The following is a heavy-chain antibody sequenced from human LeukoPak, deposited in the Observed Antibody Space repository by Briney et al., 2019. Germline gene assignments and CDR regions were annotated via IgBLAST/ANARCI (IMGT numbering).Heavy chain of an antibody. V-gene: IGHV1-8*01. CDR3: ARDQGDDGDYAADY. CDR2: MNPNSGST. CDR1: GYTFSNYD. J-gene: IGHJ4*02. Sequence: ASVKVSCKASGYTFSNYDFNWMRQATGQGLEWMGWMNPNSGSTGYSQKFQARVTMTRDTSTNTAYMELSSLTSEDTAVYYCARDQGDDGDYAADYWGQGTLVTVSS. D-gene: IGHD4-17*01.